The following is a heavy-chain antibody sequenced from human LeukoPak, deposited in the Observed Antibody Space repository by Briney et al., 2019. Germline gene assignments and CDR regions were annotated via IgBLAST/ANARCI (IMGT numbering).Heavy chain of an antibody. CDR1: GGSISSGSYY. Sequence: SETLSLTCTVSGGSISSGSYYWSWIRQPAGKGLEWIGRIYTSGSTNYNPSLKSRVTISVDTSKNQFSLKLSSVTAADTAVYFCAKDQSRVRGAIDVWGKGTTVIVSS. CDR2: IYTSGST. V-gene: IGHV4-61*02. CDR3: AKDQSRVRGAIDV. D-gene: IGHD3-10*01. J-gene: IGHJ6*03.